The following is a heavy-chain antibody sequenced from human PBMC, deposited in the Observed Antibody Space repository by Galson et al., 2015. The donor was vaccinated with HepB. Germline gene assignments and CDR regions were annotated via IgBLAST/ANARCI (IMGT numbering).Heavy chain of an antibody. CDR2: ISGSDSTT. CDR1: GFTFSSYA. Sequence: SLRLSCAASGFTFSSYALSWVRQAPGKGLEWVSAISGSDSTTYYADSVKGRFTISRDSSKITLYLQMNSLRAEDTAVYYCAKEGSVSWDYGMDVRGQGTTVTVSS. J-gene: IGHJ6*02. CDR3: AKEGSVSWDYGMDV. D-gene: IGHD1-26*01. V-gene: IGHV3-23*01.